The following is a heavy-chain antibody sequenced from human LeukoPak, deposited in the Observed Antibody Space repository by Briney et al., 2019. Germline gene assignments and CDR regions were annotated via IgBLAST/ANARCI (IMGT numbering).Heavy chain of an antibody. J-gene: IGHJ3*02. CDR1: GYTFTSYG. CDR2: ISAYNGNT. Sequence: GASVKVSCKASGYTFTSYGISWVRQAPGQGLEWMGWISAYNGNTNYAQKFQDRVTISRDTSASTAYLELSSLRSEDTAVYYCARGYSSTSAQTFDAIDIWGQGTMVTVSS. D-gene: IGHD5-18*01. CDR3: ARGYSSTSAQTFDAIDI. V-gene: IGHV1-18*01.